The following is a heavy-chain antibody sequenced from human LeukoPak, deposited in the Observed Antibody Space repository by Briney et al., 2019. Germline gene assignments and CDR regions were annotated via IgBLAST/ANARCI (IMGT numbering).Heavy chain of an antibody. D-gene: IGHD4-11*01. CDR1: GFTFSDHY. CDR3: GRTTNSVPIDY. CDR2: IRNRARSYTT. V-gene: IGHV3-72*01. Sequence: GGSLRLSCAASGFTFSDHYMEWVRQAPGKGLEWVARIRNRARSYTTEYAASVKGRFTISRDESKNSLFLQMNSLKTDDTAVYYCGRTTNSVPIDYWGQGTLVTVSS. J-gene: IGHJ4*02.